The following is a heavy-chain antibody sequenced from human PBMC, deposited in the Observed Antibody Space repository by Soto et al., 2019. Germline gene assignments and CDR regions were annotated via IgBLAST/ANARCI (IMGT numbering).Heavy chain of an antibody. Sequence: EVQLLESGGGLVQPGGSLRLSCAASGFTFSSYAMSWVRQAPGKGLEWVSAISGSGGSTYYADSVKGRFTISRDNSKNTLNLQMNSLIAEDTAVYYCARTDGHDSSPPFDYWGQGTLFTVSS. CDR3: ARTDGHDSSPPFDY. J-gene: IGHJ4*02. V-gene: IGHV3-23*01. D-gene: IGHD3-22*01. CDR2: ISGSGGST. CDR1: GFTFSSYA.